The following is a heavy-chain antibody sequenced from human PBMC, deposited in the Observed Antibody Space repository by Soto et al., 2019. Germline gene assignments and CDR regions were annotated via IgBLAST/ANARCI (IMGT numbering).Heavy chain of an antibody. D-gene: IGHD2-21*01. Sequence: QVQLQQWGAGLLKPSETLSLTCAVYGGSFSGYYWSWIRQPPGKGLEWIGETNHSGSTNYNPSLKSRMTKSVDTSKNGCALKLSSVAAAATAVYYCAGATRRCGGDCYYFDYWGQGTLVTVSS. V-gene: IGHV4-34*01. CDR2: TNHSGST. CDR1: GGSFSGYY. CDR3: AGATRRCGGDCYYFDY. J-gene: IGHJ4*02.